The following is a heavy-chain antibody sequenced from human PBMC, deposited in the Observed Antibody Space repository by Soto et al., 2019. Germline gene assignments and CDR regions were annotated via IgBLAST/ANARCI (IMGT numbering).Heavy chain of an antibody. CDR1: GGSISSGGYY. J-gene: IGHJ5*02. CDR3: ARLRPEGWFDP. V-gene: IGHV4-31*03. CDR2: IYYSGST. Sequence: QVQLQESGPGLVKPSQTLSLTCTVSGGSISSGGYYWSWIRQHPGKGLEWIGYIYYSGSTYYNPSLPSRVTISVNTSKNQFSLRLSSVTAADTAVYYCARLRPEGWFDPWGQGTLVTVSS.